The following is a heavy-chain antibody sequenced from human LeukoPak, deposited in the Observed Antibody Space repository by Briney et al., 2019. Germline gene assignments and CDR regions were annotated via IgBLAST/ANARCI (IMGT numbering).Heavy chain of an antibody. CDR3: ATWGSSSSPLPSLDV. J-gene: IGHJ6*02. CDR2: IDPSGGGT. D-gene: IGHD6-13*01. V-gene: IGHV1-46*01. CDR1: GYTFTKFY. Sequence: GASVKVSCKASGYTFTKFYLHWVRRVPGQGLEWMGVIDPSGGGTTYAQNFQDRITMTRDTSTSTVYMELSSLRSEDTAVYYCATWGSSSSPLPSLDVWGQGTTVTVSS.